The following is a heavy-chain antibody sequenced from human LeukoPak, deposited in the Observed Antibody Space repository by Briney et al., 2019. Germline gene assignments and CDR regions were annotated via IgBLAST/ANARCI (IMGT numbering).Heavy chain of an antibody. CDR3: ARIVYYYYYMDV. D-gene: IGHD2-15*01. Sequence: PGGSLRLSCAASGFTFSDYYMSWIRQAPGKGLEWVSYISGSGTTIYYADSVKGRFTISRDNAKNSLYLQMNSLRAEDTAVYYCARIVYYYYYMDVWGKGTTVTVSS. J-gene: IGHJ6*03. CDR2: ISGSGTTI. V-gene: IGHV3-11*04. CDR1: GFTFSDYY.